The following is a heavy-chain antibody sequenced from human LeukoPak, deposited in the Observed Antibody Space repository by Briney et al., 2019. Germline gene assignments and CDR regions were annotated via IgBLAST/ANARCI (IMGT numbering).Heavy chain of an antibody. Sequence: SEPLSLTCTVSGGSISSSSYYGGWIRQPPGRGVEWIGSTNYSGSTYYNPSLKSRVTLSVDTSKKQFCLKLSSVTAADRAVYYCARRRPSHYFDYWGQGTLVTVSS. CDR3: ARRRPSHYFDY. V-gene: IGHV4-39*01. J-gene: IGHJ4*02. CDR2: TNYSGST. CDR1: GGSISSSSYY.